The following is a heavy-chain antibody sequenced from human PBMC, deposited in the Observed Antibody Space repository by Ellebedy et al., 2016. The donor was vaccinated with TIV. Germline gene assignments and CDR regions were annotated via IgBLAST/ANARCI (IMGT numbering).Heavy chain of an antibody. CDR1: GFTFSTYA. CDR3: ARVTYGSGTFDF. D-gene: IGHD3-10*01. Sequence: GESLKISCAASGFTFSTYAMAWVRQAPGKGLEWVSTISGTVGNTYYPNSVKGRFTISRDNSENTLSLQMHSLSAEDTALYYCARVTYGSGTFDFWGQGILVTVSS. J-gene: IGHJ4*02. CDR2: ISGTVGNT. V-gene: IGHV3-23*01.